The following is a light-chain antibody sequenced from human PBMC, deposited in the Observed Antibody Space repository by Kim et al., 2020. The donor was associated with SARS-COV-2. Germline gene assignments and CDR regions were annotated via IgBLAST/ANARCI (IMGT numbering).Light chain of an antibody. J-gene: IGLJ2*01. CDR1: SSDIGAYNY. V-gene: IGLV2-14*03. CDR2: DVS. CDR3: SSYTKSRVL. Sequence: QSVLTQPASVSGSPGQSITISCTGTSSDIGAYNYVSWYQQHPGKAPKLMIFDVSKRPSGVSNRFSGSESGNTASLTISGLQAEDEAHYYCSSYTKSRVLFGGGTQLTVL.